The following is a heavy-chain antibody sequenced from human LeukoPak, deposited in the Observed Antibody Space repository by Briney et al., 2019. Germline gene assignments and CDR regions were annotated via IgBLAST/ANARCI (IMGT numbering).Heavy chain of an antibody. V-gene: IGHV4-30-4*08. D-gene: IGHD4-23*01. Sequence: PSETLSLTCTVSGGSISTGDYYWSWIRPPPGKGLEWIGYIYYSGSTYYNPSLKSRVTISVDTSKNQFSLKLSSVTAADTAVYYCARVREDYGGNGDYFDYWGQGTLVTVSS. CDR1: GGSISTGDYY. J-gene: IGHJ4*02. CDR2: IYYSGST. CDR3: ARVREDYGGNGDYFDY.